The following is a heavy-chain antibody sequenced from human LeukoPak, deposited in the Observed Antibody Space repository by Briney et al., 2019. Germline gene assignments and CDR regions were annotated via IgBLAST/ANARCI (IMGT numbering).Heavy chain of an antibody. V-gene: IGHV4-39*01. J-gene: IGHJ4*02. D-gene: IGHD1-26*01. CDR2: IYHSGSI. Sequence: SETLSLTCSVSGASVSSADHWWAWIRQPPGMGLDWIGSIYHSGSIYYNPSLKSRLTISVETSRNQFSLRLNSLTAGETAVYYCARQIATGLWAFDSWGQGSLVTVSS. CDR1: GASVSSADHW. CDR3: ARQIATGLWAFDS.